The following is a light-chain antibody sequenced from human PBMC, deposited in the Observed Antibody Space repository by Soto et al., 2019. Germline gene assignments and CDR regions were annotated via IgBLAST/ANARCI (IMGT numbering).Light chain of an antibody. J-gene: IGLJ1*01. V-gene: IGLV1-47*01. CDR3: ATWDDSLNGFYV. CDR1: TSNIGSNY. CDR2: GNN. Sequence: QSVLTQPPSASGTPGQGVTISCSGITSNIGSNYVYCYQQLPVTAPKLLIYGNNQRPSGVPDRFSGSKSGTSASLAISGLRSDDEADYFCATWDDSLNGFYVFGTGTKVTVL.